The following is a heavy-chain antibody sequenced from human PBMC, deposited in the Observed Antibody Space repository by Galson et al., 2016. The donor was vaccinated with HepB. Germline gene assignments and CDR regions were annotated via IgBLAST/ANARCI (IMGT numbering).Heavy chain of an antibody. CDR1: GFTFTAYW. D-gene: IGHD6-13*01. J-gene: IGHJ3*02. V-gene: IGHV3-7*01. Sequence: SLRLSCAASGFTFTAYWMTWVRQAPGKGLEWVANINYDGSGKYYVESAKGRSTISRDNAQNSVFLQMNSLRVEDTAMYFCMSGYTSGIWGQGTMVTVSS. CDR2: INYDGSGK. CDR3: MSGYTSGI.